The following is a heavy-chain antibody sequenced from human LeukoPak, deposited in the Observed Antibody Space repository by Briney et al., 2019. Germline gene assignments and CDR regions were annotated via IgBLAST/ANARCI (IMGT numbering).Heavy chain of an antibody. CDR2: IYSGGST. J-gene: IGHJ4*02. CDR3: ARVGYSSSWYYFDY. Sequence: GGSLRLSCAASGFTVSSNYMSWVRQAPGKGLEWVSVIYSGGSTYYADSVKGRFTISRDNSKNTLYLQMNSLRAEDTAAYYCARVGYSSSWYYFDYWGQGTLVTVSS. D-gene: IGHD6-13*01. V-gene: IGHV3-53*01. CDR1: GFTVSSNY.